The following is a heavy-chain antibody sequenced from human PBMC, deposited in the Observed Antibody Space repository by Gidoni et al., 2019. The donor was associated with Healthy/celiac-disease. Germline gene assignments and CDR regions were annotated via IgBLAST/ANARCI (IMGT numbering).Heavy chain of an antibody. D-gene: IGHD3-10*01. CDR3: ASSSSYGSVLFDY. CDR2: ST. Sequence: STYYNPSLKSRVTISVDTSKNQFSLKLSSVTAADTAVYYCASSSSYGSVLFDYWGQGTLVTVSS. J-gene: IGHJ4*02. V-gene: IGHV4-39*01.